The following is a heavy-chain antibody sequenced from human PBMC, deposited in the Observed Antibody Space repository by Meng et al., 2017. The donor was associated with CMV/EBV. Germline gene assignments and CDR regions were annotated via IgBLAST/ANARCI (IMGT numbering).Heavy chain of an antibody. Sequence: GESPKTFCAASGFPLSGSAMHWVRPASGKGPERVGRIRSKANSYVLAYAAAVKGRFTISKDDSKNTAYLQMNSLKTEDTAVYYCTRIDSVGDPCWGQGTLVTVSS. V-gene: IGHV3-73*01. D-gene: IGHD3-10*01. CDR1: GFPLSGSA. CDR3: TRIDSVGDPC. CDR2: IRSKANSYVL. J-gene: IGHJ4*02.